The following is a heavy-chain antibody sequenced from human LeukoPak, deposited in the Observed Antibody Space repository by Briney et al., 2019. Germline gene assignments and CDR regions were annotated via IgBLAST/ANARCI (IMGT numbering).Heavy chain of an antibody. CDR3: ARGYCSGGGCFDAPFDY. J-gene: IGHJ4*02. CDR1: GFTVSSNY. CDR2: FYSGGTT. Sequence: GGSLRLSCAASGFTVSSNYMSWVRQAPGRGLEWFSDFYSGGTTYYADSVKDRFTISRDNSKNTLYIQMNSLRAEDTAVYYCARGYCSGGGCFDAPFDYWGQGTLVTVSS. V-gene: IGHV3-53*01. D-gene: IGHD2-15*01.